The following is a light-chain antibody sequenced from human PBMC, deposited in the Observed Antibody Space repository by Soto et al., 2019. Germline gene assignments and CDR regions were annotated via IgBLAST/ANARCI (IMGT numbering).Light chain of an antibody. CDR2: EVV. J-gene: IGLJ1*01. CDR3: KSYAGSNTYV. Sequence: QSALTQPPSASGSPGQSVTISCTGTKNDIGVYDFVSWYQHHPGKAPRLIIYEVVQRPSGFPDRFSGSKYGNTASLTVSGLQAADEADYFCKSYAGSNTYVFGSGTKVTVL. V-gene: IGLV2-8*01. CDR1: KNDIGVYDF.